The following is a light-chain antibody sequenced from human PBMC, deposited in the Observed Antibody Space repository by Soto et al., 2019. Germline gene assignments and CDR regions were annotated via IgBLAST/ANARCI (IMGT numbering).Light chain of an antibody. CDR2: DES. V-gene: IGKV3-15*01. J-gene: IGKJ5*01. Sequence: GMTQSAANLSVSPGEGGTLXCRASESISRDLDWYQQKTGQAPRLLIYDESTRATGIQERFNGGGSGREFTLNISSLLSEEFVVYYCQQYNSWPPITFGQGTRLEIK. CDR1: ESISRD. CDR3: QQYNSWPPIT.